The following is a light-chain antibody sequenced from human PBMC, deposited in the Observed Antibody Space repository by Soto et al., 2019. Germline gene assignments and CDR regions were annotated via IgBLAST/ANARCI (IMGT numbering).Light chain of an antibody. V-gene: IGLV2-11*01. Sequence: QSALTQPRSVSGSPGQSVTISCIGTISDVGGYGYVSWYQQYPGKAPNLMIYDVTKRASGLPDRFSGSKSGTTASLTLSGLRADDEATYYCWSYAGSYIWVFGGGTKVTVL. CDR1: ISDVGGYGY. J-gene: IGLJ3*02. CDR3: WSYAGSYIWV. CDR2: DVT.